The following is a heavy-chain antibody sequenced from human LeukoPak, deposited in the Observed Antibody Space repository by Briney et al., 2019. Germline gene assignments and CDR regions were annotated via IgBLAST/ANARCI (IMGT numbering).Heavy chain of an antibody. CDR2: IWYDGSNK. D-gene: IGHD3-22*01. CDR3: ARGAIPVTYYYDSSGYGLDY. Sequence: GSLRLSCAASGFTFSSYSMHWVRQASGNGLARVAVIWYDGSNKYYADAMKGRFTISRGNSKNTLYLQMNSLRAEDTAVYYCARGAIPVTYYYDSSGYGLDYWGQGTLVTVSS. V-gene: IGHV3-33*01. J-gene: IGHJ4*02. CDR1: GFTFSSYS.